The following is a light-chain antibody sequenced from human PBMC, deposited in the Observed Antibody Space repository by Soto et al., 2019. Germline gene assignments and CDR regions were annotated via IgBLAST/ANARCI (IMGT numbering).Light chain of an antibody. V-gene: IGKV3-15*01. CDR1: QSVSSY. CDR3: QQYSNWPPIT. CDR2: GTS. Sequence: EIVFTQSPATLSLSPGERATLSCRASQSVSSYLAWYQQKPGQSPRLLIYGTSTRATGIPARFSGSGSGTEFTLTISSLQSEDFAVYYCQQYSNWPPITFGQGTRLEI. J-gene: IGKJ5*01.